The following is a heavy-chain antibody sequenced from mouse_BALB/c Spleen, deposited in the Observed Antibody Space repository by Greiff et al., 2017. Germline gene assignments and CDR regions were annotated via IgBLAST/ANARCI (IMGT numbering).Heavy chain of an antibody. J-gene: IGHJ1*01. CDR3: ARRADYYGSSPYWYFDV. D-gene: IGHD1-1*01. CDR1: GFTFSSYT. CDR2: ISNGGGST. V-gene: IGHV5-12-2*01. Sequence: EVKLMESGGGLVQPGGSLKLSCAASGFTFSSYTMSWVRQTPEKRLEWVAYISNGGGSTYYPDTVKGRFTISRDNAKNTLYLQMSSLKSEDTAMYYCARRADYYGSSPYWYFDVWGAGTTVTVSS.